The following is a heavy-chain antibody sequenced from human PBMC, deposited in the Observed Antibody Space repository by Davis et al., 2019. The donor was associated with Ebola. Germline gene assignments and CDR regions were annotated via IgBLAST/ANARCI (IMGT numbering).Heavy chain of an antibody. Sequence: GSLRLSCAVYGGSFSGYYWSWIRQPPGKGLEWIGEINHSGSTNYNPSLKSRVTISVDTSKNQFSLKLSSVTAADTAVYYCARGEYGDYVDYWGQGTLVTVSS. CDR1: GGSFSGYY. CDR3: ARGEYGDYVDY. D-gene: IGHD4-17*01. V-gene: IGHV4-34*01. J-gene: IGHJ4*02. CDR2: INHSGST.